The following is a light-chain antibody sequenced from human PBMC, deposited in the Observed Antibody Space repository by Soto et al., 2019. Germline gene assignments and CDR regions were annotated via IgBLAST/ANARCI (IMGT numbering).Light chain of an antibody. Sequence: DIQMTQSPSILSASVGDSVTITCRASQIITSWLSWYQQKPGKAPKLLISDVSNLESGVPSRLSGSGYGTEFTLTISSLQPDDFATYYCQQYNSFPGTFGLGTKVDIK. CDR3: QQYNSFPGT. J-gene: IGKJ1*01. V-gene: IGKV1-5*01. CDR2: DVS. CDR1: QIITSW.